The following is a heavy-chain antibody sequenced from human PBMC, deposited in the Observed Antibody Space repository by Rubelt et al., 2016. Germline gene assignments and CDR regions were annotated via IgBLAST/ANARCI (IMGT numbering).Heavy chain of an antibody. CDR1: GFTFSSYA. J-gene: IGHJ4*02. Sequence: EVQLVESGGGMASPGRSLRLSCTASGFTFSSYAMSWVRQAPGKGLEWVSAISGSGGSTYYADSVKGRFTISRESSKNTLYLQMNSLRAEDTAVYYCARNGGDSWGQGTLVTVSS. CDR3: ARNGGDS. CDR2: ISGSGGST. V-gene: IGHV3-23*04. D-gene: IGHD3-16*01.